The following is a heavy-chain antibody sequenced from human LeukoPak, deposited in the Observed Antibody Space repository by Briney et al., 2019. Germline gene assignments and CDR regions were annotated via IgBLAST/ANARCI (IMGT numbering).Heavy chain of an antibody. J-gene: IGHJ4*02. CDR1: GYTFTSYD. CDR2: MNPNSGNT. Sequence: ASVKVSCKASGYTFTSYDINWVRQATGQGLEWMGWMNPNSGNTGYAQKFQGRVTMTRNTSISTAYMELRSLRSDDTAIYYCTIPGPTGSSDYWGQETVVSVSS. V-gene: IGHV1-8*01. CDR3: TIPGPTGSSDY. D-gene: IGHD1-20*01.